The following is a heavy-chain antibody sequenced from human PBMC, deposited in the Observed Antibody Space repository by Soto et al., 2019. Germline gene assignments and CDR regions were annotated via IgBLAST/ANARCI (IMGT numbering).Heavy chain of an antibody. CDR2: INHSGST. Sequence: SETLSLTCAVYGGSFSGYYWSWIRQPPGKGLGWIGEINHSGSTNYNPSLKSRVTISVXXXXXXFXLXLXXXTAAHTAIYYCARLQSRHWVDYWGQGTLVTVSS. J-gene: IGHJ4*02. D-gene: IGHD3-16*01. CDR1: GGSFSGYY. V-gene: IGHV4-34*01. CDR3: ARLQSRHWVDY.